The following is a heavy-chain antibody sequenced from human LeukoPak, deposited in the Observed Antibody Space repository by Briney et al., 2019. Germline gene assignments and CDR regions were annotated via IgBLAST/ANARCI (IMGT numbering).Heavy chain of an antibody. J-gene: IGHJ4*02. CDR3: AKDRVVDYYDSSDTKYYFDY. D-gene: IGHD3-22*01. Sequence: GGSLRLSCAASGFTFSDYYMSWIRQAPGKGLEWVSYISSSGSTIYYADSVKGRFSISRDNAKNSLYLQMNSLRAEDTAVYYCAKDRVVDYYDSSDTKYYFDYWGQGTLVTVSS. CDR1: GFTFSDYY. V-gene: IGHV3-11*01. CDR2: ISSSGSTI.